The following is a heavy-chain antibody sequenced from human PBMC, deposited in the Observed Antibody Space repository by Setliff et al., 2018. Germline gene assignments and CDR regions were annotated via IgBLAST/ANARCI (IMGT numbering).Heavy chain of an antibody. CDR1: GDSMNSGVYY. CDR2: IYSGGTT. D-gene: IGHD1-1*01. CDR3: ARTGTYRYFDY. V-gene: IGHV4-39*01. J-gene: IGHJ4*02. Sequence: SETLSLTCKVSGDSMNSGVYYWAWIRQPPGKGLEWIGRIYSGGTTYYNSSLKSRVTISVDTSKSQFSLRLNSVTAADMAVYYCARTGTYRYFDYWGQGTLVTVSS.